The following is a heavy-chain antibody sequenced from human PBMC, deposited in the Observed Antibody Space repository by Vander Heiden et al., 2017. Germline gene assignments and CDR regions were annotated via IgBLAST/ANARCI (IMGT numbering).Heavy chain of an antibody. D-gene: IGHD5-12*01. J-gene: IGHJ4*02. CDR3: AKDPYSYGYDIVTYFDC. CDR1: GFTLSRYA. Sequence: EVKLLESGGGLVQPGGSLRLYCVGSGFTLSRYAMSWVRQTPAKGLEWVAAISGTGNTANYADSVKGRFTISRDNSKNMLFLDMNSLRAEDTGVYFCAKDPYSYGYDIVTYFDCWGQGTQVTVSS. CDR2: ISGTGNTA. V-gene: IGHV3-23*01.